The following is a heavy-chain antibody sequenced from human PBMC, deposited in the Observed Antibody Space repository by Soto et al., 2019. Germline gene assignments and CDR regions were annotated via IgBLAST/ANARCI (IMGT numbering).Heavy chain of an antibody. J-gene: IGHJ4*02. D-gene: IGHD6-19*01. CDR1: GGSISSYY. CDR3: ASSDYSSGWYPTADY. CDR2: IYYSGST. Sequence: QVQLQESGPGLVKPSETLSLTCTVSGGSISSYYWSWIRQPPGKGLEWIGYIYYSGSTNYNPSLKSRVTISVDTSKNQFSLKLSSVTAADTAVYYCASSDYSSGWYPTADYWGQGTLVTVSS. V-gene: IGHV4-59*01.